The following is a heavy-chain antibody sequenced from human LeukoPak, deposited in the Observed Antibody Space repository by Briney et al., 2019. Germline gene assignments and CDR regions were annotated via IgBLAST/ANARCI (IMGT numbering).Heavy chain of an antibody. CDR2: IYYSGST. Sequence: PSETLSLTCTVSGGSISSYYWSWIRQPPGKGLEWIGYIYYSGSTNYNPSLKSRVTISVDTSKNQFSLKLSSVTAADTAVYYCARGGQYYDILTGYYYYYYMDVWGKGTTVTISS. V-gene: IGHV4-59*01. J-gene: IGHJ6*03. D-gene: IGHD3-9*01. CDR1: GGSISSYY. CDR3: ARGGQYYDILTGYYYYYYMDV.